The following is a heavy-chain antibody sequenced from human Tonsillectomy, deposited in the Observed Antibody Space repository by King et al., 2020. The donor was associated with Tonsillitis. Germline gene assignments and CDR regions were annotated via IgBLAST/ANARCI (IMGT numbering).Heavy chain of an antibody. CDR3: ARDYGQNCSGGSCHDAFDI. CDR1: GGSISSYY. J-gene: IGHJ3*02. Sequence: VQLQESGPGLVKPSETLSLTCTVPGGSISSYYWSWIRQPPGKGLEWIGYIYYSGSTNYNPSLKSRVTISVDTSKNQFSLKLSSVTAADTAVYYCARDYGQNCSGGSCHDAFDIWGQGTMVTVSS. CDR2: IYYSGST. V-gene: IGHV4-59*01. D-gene: IGHD2-15*01.